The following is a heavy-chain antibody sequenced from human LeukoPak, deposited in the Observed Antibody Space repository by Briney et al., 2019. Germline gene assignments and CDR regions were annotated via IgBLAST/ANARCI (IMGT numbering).Heavy chain of an antibody. D-gene: IGHD6-13*01. J-gene: IGHJ4*02. CDR1: GYTFTNYG. V-gene: IGHV1-18*01. CDR2: INADNGNT. Sequence: ASVKVSCKASGYTFTNYGINWVRQAPGQGLEWMGWINADNGNTNYPQKLQGRVTLTTDTTRSTAYMELRSLRSDDTAVYYCAQAGNSWQFEYWGQGTLVTVSS. CDR3: AQAGNSWQFEY.